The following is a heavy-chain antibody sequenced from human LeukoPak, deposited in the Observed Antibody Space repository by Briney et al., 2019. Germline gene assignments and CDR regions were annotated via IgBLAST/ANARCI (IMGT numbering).Heavy chain of an antibody. Sequence: SLRLSCAASAFTFDDYAMHWARQAPGKALESPSGISWNSGSIGYADSVKGRFTISRDNAKNSLYLQMNSLRAEDTALYYCAKEKYDILTGYPGYFDYWGQGTLVTVSS. CDR3: AKEKYDILTGYPGYFDY. CDR2: ISWNSGSI. CDR1: AFTFDDYA. V-gene: IGHV3-9*01. J-gene: IGHJ4*02. D-gene: IGHD3-9*01.